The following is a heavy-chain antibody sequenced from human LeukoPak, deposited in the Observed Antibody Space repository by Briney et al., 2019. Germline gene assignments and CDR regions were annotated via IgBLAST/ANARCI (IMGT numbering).Heavy chain of an antibody. J-gene: IGHJ5*02. Sequence: ASVKVSCKASGYSFNTHWMHWVRQAPGQGLEWMGIINPSGGSTSYAQKLQGRVTVTRDMSTSTVYMELSNLRSEDTAVYYCARDQSGEWELLSGWWFDPWGQGTLVTVSS. CDR3: ARDQSGEWELLSGWWFDP. V-gene: IGHV1-46*02. D-gene: IGHD1-26*01. CDR2: INPSGGST. CDR1: GYSFNTHW.